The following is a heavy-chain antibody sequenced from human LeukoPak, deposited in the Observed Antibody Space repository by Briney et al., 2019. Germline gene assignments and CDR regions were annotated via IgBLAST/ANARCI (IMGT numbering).Heavy chain of an antibody. CDR3: AKDYYGSGRPFDI. Sequence: GRSLTPSCAVSAPTSSSYCMRWVRQAPGKWLEWVAAISYDGSNKSYTDSVKGRFTISRDNSRSTRYLQTNSLRAEDAAVYYCAKDYYGSGRPFDIWGQGTMVTVSS. J-gene: IGHJ3*02. CDR2: ISYDGSNK. CDR1: APTSSSYC. D-gene: IGHD3-10*01. V-gene: IGHV3-30*18.